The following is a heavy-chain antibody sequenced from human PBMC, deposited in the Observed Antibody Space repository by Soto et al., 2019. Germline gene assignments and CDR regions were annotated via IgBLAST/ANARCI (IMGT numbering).Heavy chain of an antibody. CDR2: IVVGSGNT. J-gene: IGHJ6*02. D-gene: IGHD2-2*02. CDR3: AAERVIPAAIKYYYYYGMDI. CDR1: GFTFTSSA. Sequence: GASVKVSCKASGFTFTSSAVQWVRQARGQRLEWIGWIVVGSGNTNYAQKFQERVTITKDMSTSTAYMELSSLRSEDTAVYYCAAERVIPAAIKYYYYYGMDIWGQGTTVTVSS. V-gene: IGHV1-58*01.